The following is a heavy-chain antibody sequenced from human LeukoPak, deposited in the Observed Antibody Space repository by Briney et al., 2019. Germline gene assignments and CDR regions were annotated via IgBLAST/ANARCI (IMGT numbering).Heavy chain of an antibody. Sequence: GGSLRLSCAASGFTFSGSAMHWVRQPSGKGLDWVGRIRSKSNSYATAYASSVRGRFTISRHDSKNTASLQMNSLTTEDTAVYYCTRHSSSWYSGNRYYFDYWGQGTLVTVSS. V-gene: IGHV3-73*01. D-gene: IGHD6-13*01. CDR1: GFTFSGSA. CDR2: IRSKSNSYAT. J-gene: IGHJ4*02. CDR3: TRHSSSWYSGNRYYFDY.